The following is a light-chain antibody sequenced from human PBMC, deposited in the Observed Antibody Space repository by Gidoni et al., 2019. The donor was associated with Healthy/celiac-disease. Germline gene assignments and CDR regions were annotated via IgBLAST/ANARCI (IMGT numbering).Light chain of an antibody. CDR2: YDS. CDR1: NIGSKS. J-gene: IGLJ2*01. Sequence: SHVLTQPPSVSVAPGKTARLTCGGNNIGSKSVHWYQQKPGQAPVLVIYYDSDRPSGIPERFSGSNSGNTATLTISRVEAGDEADYYCQVWDSSSDHVVFGGGTKLTVL. CDR3: QVWDSSSDHVV. V-gene: IGLV3-21*04.